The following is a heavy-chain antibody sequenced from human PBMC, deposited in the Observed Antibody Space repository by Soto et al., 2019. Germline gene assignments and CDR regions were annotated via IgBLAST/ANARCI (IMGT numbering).Heavy chain of an antibody. CDR3: ARYYYDSSGYLDAFDI. CDR1: GYSFASYW. V-gene: IGHV5-51*01. Sequence: GESLKISCNGSGYSFASYWIGWVRQMPGKGLEWMGIIYPGDSDTRYSPSFQCQVTSSADKSISTAYLQWSSLKASDTAMYYCARYYYDSSGYLDAFDIWGQGTMVTVSS. CDR2: IYPGDSDT. D-gene: IGHD3-22*01. J-gene: IGHJ3*02.